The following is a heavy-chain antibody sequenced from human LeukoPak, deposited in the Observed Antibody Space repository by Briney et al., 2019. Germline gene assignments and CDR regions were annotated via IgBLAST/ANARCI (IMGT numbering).Heavy chain of an antibody. V-gene: IGHV3-11*04. CDR2: ISSSGSTI. CDR3: ARDYYDSSCCYFDY. J-gene: IGHJ4*02. Sequence: PGGSLRLSCAASGFTFSDYYMSWIRQAPGKGLEWVSYISSSGSTIYYADSVKGRFTISRDNAKNSLYLQMNSLRAEDTAVYYCARDYYDSSCCYFDYWGQGTLVTVSS. D-gene: IGHD3-22*01. CDR1: GFTFSDYY.